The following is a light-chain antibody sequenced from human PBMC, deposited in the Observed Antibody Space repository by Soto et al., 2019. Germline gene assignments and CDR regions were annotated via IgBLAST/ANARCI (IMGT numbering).Light chain of an antibody. CDR3: QQTYSTPPT. CDR1: QGIYSR. CDR2: AAS. Sequence: DIQMTQSPSSVSASVGDTVTITCRASQGIYSRLAWYQQKPGKAPKRLIYAASSLQSGVPSRFSGSGSGTDFTLTISSLQPEDFATYYCQQTYSTPPTFCQVTKVDIK. V-gene: IGKV1-12*01. J-gene: IGKJ1*01.